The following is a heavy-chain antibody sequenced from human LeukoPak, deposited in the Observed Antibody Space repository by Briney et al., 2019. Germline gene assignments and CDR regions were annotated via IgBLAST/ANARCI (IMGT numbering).Heavy chain of an antibody. CDR1: GGSFSGYY. D-gene: IGHD4-23*01. CDR3: ASVTPPGYYYYMDV. V-gene: IGHV4-34*01. CDR2: IYHSGST. J-gene: IGHJ6*03. Sequence: PSETLSLTCAVYGGSFSGYYWSWIRQPPGKGLEWIGYIYHSGSTYYNPSLKSRVTISVDRSKNQFSLKLSSVTAADTAVYYCASVTPPGYYYYMDVWGKGTTVTVSS.